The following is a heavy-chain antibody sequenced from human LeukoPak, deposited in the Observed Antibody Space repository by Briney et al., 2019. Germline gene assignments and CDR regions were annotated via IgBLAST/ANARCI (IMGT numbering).Heavy chain of an antibody. J-gene: IGHJ5*02. CDR2: ISAYNGNT. CDR1: GYTFTSYG. D-gene: IGHD3-10*01. CDR3: ASAQFRFGEFNNWFDP. V-gene: IGHV1-18*01. Sequence: ASVKVSCKASGYTFTSYGISWVRQAPGQGLEWMGWISAYNGNTNYAQKLQGRVTMTTDTYTSTAYMELRSLRSDDTAVYYCASAQFRFGEFNNWFDPWGQGTLVTVSS.